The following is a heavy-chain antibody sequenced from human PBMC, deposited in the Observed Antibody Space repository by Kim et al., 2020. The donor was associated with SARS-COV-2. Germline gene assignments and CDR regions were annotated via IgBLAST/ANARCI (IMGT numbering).Heavy chain of an antibody. V-gene: IGHV4-34*01. CDR3: ARERRENGYFDL. J-gene: IGHJ2*01. CDR2: INHSGST. CDR1: GGSFSGYY. Sequence: SETLSLTCAVYGGSFSGYYWSWIRQPPGKGLEWIGEINHSGSTNYNPSLKSRVTISVDTSKNQFSLKLSSVTAADTAVYYCARERRENGYFDLWGRGTLVTVSS.